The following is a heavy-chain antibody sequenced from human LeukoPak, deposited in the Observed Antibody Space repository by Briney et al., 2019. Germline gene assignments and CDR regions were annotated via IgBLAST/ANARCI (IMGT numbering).Heavy chain of an antibody. D-gene: IGHD4-17*01. Sequence: SWIRQPPGKGLEWIGYIYYSGSTYYNPSLKSRVTISVDTSKNQFSLKLSSVTAADTAVYYCARVDGDYYYDYWGQGTLVTVSS. CDR2: IYYSGST. CDR3: ARVDGDYYYDY. V-gene: IGHV4-30-4*08. J-gene: IGHJ4*02.